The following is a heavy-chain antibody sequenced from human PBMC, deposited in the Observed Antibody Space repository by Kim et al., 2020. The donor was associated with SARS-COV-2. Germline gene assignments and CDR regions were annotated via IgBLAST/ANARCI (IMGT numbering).Heavy chain of an antibody. Sequence: SETLSLTCTVYGGSISSYYWSWIRQPPGKGLEWIGYIYYSGSTNYNPSLKSRVTISVDTSKNQFSLKLSSVTAADTAVYYCARETSKAIDYWGQGTLVTVSS. CDR1: GGSISSYY. J-gene: IGHJ4*02. V-gene: IGHV4-59*01. CDR2: IYYSGST. CDR3: ARETSKAIDY. D-gene: IGHD2-2*01.